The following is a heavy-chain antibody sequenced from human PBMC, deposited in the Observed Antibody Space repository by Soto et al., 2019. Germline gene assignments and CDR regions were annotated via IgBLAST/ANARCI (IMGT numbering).Heavy chain of an antibody. CDR1: GFTFSSYA. CDR3: ARRGPGTYFDY. J-gene: IGHJ4*02. D-gene: IGHD6-13*01. V-gene: IGHV3-23*01. Sequence: EVQLLDSGGGLVPPGGSLRLSCAASGFTFSSYAMNWVRQAPGKGLEWVSVISGSGDSTYYADSVKGRFTISRDNSKNTLYLPMNSLRTEDTAVYYCARRGPGTYFDYWGQGTLVTVSS. CDR2: ISGSGDST.